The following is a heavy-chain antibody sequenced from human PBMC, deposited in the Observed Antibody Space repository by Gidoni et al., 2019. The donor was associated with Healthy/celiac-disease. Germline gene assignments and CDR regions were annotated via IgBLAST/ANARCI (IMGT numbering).Heavy chain of an antibody. CDR1: GFTISSYG. CDR3: ARAYYDSSGYPPGSYYYGMDV. Sequence: QVQLVESGGGVVQPGRSLRLSCAASGFTISSYGMHWVRQAPGKGLEWVAVISYDGSNKYYADSVKGRFTISRDNSKNTLYLQMNSLRAEDTAVYYCARAYYDSSGYPPGSYYYGMDVWGQGTTVTVSS. D-gene: IGHD3-22*01. V-gene: IGHV3-30*03. J-gene: IGHJ6*02. CDR2: ISYDGSNK.